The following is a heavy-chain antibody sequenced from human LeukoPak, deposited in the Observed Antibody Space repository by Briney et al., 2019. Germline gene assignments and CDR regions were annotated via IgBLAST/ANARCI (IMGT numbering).Heavy chain of an antibody. J-gene: IGHJ6*03. CDR1: GGSISSYY. D-gene: IGHD2-15*01. CDR2: IYYSGST. V-gene: IGHV4-59*01. CDR3: AREGRCSGGSCYSYYYYMDV. Sequence: SETLSLTCTVSGGSISSYYWSWIRQPPGKGLEWIGYIYYSGSTNYNPSLKSRVTISVDTSKNQFSLKLSSVTAVGTAVYYCAREGRCSGGSCYSYYYYMDVWDKGTTVTVSS.